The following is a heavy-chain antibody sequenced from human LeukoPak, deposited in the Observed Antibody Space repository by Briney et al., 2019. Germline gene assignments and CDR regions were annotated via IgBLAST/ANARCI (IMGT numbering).Heavy chain of an antibody. CDR3: ARSPTFRGWFDP. V-gene: IGHV3-21*01. Sequence: GGSLRLSCAASGFTFSSYNMNWVRQAPGKGLEWVAYISIGTSFIYYADSVKGRFTISRDNAKNSLYLQVNSLRAEDTAVYYCARSPTFRGWFDPWGQGTLVTVPS. D-gene: IGHD2/OR15-2a*01. J-gene: IGHJ5*02. CDR2: ISIGTSFI. CDR1: GFTFSSYN.